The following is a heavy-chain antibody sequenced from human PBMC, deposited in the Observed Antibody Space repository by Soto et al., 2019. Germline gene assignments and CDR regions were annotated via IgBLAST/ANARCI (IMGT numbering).Heavy chain of an antibody. V-gene: IGHV3-21*06. Sequence: EVQLVESGGGLVKPGGSLRLSCAASGFTFTRYSMNWVRQAPGKGLEWVSSLSSTTNYIYYGDSMKGRFTISRDNAKNSLYLEMNSLRAEDTAVYYCARESADLTSNFDYWGQGTLVTVSS. CDR3: ARESADLTSNFDY. J-gene: IGHJ4*02. CDR2: LSSTTNYI. CDR1: GFTFTRYS.